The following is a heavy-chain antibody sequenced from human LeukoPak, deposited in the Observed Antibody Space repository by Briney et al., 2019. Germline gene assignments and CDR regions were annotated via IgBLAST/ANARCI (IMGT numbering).Heavy chain of an antibody. CDR2: IYYSGST. V-gene: IGHV4-30-4*01. J-gene: IGHJ4*02. CDR1: GGSISSGDYY. D-gene: IGHD4-17*01. Sequence: SETLSLTCTVSGGSISSGDYYWSWLRQPPGKGLEWIGYIYYSGSTYYNPSLKSRVTISVDTSKNQFSLKLSSVTAADTAVYYCARSNLLRSIDYWGQGTLVTVSS. CDR3: ARSNLLRSIDY.